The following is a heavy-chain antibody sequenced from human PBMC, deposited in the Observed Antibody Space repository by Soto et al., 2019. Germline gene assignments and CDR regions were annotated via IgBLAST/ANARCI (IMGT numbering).Heavy chain of an antibody. Sequence: ASVKVSCKASVYTFTSYAMHWVRQAPGQRLEWMGWINAGNGNTKYSQKFQGRVTITRDTSASTAYMELSSLRSEDTAVYYCARAHYYDISGYYPPPFVMGGQGTMVSVSS. CDR2: INAGNGNT. CDR1: VYTFTSYA. V-gene: IGHV1-3*01. J-gene: IGHJ3*02. CDR3: ARAHYYDISGYYPPPFVM. D-gene: IGHD3-22*01.